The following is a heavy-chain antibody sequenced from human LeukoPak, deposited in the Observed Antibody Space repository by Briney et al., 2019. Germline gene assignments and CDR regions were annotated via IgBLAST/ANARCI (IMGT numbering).Heavy chain of an antibody. V-gene: IGHV1-8*01. CDR1: GYTFSSYD. CDR2: MNPNSGNT. J-gene: IGHJ6*04. D-gene: IGHD6-13*01. Sequence: ASVKVSCKASGYTFSSYDINWVRQATGQGLEWMGWMNPNSGNTGYAQKFQGRVTMTRNTSISTAYMELSSLRSEDTAVYYCARAFDTSAWYEEGSLDVWGKGTTVTISS. CDR3: ARAFDTSAWYEEGSLDV.